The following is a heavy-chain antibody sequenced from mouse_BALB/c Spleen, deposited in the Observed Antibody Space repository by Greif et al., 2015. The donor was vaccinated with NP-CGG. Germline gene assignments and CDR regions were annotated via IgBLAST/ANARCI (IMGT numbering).Heavy chain of an antibody. J-gene: IGHJ3*01. CDR2: IYPGSGNT. V-gene: IGHV1-63*01. CDR3: ARWNYRYDLAWFAY. CDR1: GYAFTNYW. D-gene: IGHD2-14*01. Sequence: QVQLQQSGAELVRPGTSVKISCKASGYAFTNYWLGWVKQRPGHGLEWIGDIYPGSGNTYYNEKFKGKATLTADKSSSTAYMQLSSLTSEDSAVYFCARWNYRYDLAWFAYWGQGTLVTVSA.